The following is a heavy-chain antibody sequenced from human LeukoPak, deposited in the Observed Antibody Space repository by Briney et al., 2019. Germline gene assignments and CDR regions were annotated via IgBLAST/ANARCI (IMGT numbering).Heavy chain of an antibody. CDR2: IYSGGST. J-gene: IGHJ3*02. CDR3: ARGRVVYGDDALDI. CDR1: GFSLSTNY. D-gene: IGHD5/OR15-5a*01. Sequence: GGSPRLSCAASGFSLSTNYMCWVCPGPGRGLEWGSTIYSGGSTNYPVSLKGRFTVSRDDYKNTLYLQMNSLRTEDTALYYCARGRVVYGDDALDIWGQGTVVTVSS. V-gene: IGHV3-66*01.